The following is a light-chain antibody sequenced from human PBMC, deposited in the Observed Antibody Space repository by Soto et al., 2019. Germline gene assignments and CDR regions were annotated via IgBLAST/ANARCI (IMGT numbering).Light chain of an antibody. V-gene: IGKV3-15*01. Sequence: EIVMTQSPATLSVSPGERATLSCRASQSVSTNLAWYQQKPGQAPRLLIFGASTRATDVPARFSGSGSGTEFTLPISSLQSEDFAVYYCLQHNSWPRTFGQGTRLEV. CDR2: GAS. CDR3: LQHNSWPRT. CDR1: QSVSTN. J-gene: IGKJ1*01.